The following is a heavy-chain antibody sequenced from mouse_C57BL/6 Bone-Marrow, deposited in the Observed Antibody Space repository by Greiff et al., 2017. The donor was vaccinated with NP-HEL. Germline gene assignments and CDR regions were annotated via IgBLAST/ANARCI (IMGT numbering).Heavy chain of an antibody. V-gene: IGHV14-4*01. D-gene: IGHD6-1*01. J-gene: IGHJ3*01. Sequence: EVQLQQSGAELVGPGASVKLSCTASGFNIKDDYMHWVKQRPEQGLEWIGWIDPENGDTEYASKFQGKATITADTSSNTAYLQLSSLTSEDTAVYYCTAHGLAYWGQGTLVTVSA. CDR1: GFNIKDDY. CDR3: TAHGLAY. CDR2: IDPENGDT.